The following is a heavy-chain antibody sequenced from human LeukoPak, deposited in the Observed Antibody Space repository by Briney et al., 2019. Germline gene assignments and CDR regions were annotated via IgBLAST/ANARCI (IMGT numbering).Heavy chain of an antibody. J-gene: IGHJ4*02. Sequence: PGGSLRLSCAASGFTFSSYGMHWVRQAPGKGLEWVAFIRYDGSNKYYADSVKGRFTISRDNSKNTLYLQMNSLRPEDTAVYYCARGGAPAVYFDYWGQGALVTVSS. CDR2: IRYDGSNK. CDR3: ARGGAPAVYFDY. D-gene: IGHD3-10*01. CDR1: GFTFSSYG. V-gene: IGHV3-30*02.